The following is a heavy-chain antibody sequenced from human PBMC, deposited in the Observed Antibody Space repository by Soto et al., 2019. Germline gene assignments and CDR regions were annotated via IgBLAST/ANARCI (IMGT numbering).Heavy chain of an antibody. CDR3: AGYDFWSGYYTKRADLVS. V-gene: IGHV1-18*01. J-gene: IGHJ4*02. CDR2: ISAYNGNT. D-gene: IGHD3-3*01. Sequence: QVQLVQSGAEVKKPGASVKVSCKASGYTFTSYGISWVRQAPGQGLEWMGWISAYNGNTNYAQKLQGRVTMTTDTSTSTAYMELRSLRSDDTAVYYCAGYDFWSGYYTKRADLVSWGQGTLVTVSS. CDR1: GYTFTSYG.